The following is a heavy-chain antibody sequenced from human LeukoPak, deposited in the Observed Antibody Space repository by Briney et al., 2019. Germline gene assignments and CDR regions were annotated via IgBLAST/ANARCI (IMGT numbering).Heavy chain of an antibody. Sequence: GGSLRLSCAASGFTFSSYGMNWVRQAPGKGLEWVSYISDSSSTIHYADSVKGRFTISRDNAKNSLYLQMDSLRDEDTAVYYCAREADREFDYWGQGTLVTVSS. J-gene: IGHJ4*02. CDR2: ISDSSSTI. CDR1: GFTFSSYG. CDR3: AREADREFDY. V-gene: IGHV3-48*02.